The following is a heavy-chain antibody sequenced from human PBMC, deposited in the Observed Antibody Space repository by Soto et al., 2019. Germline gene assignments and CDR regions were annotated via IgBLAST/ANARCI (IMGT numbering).Heavy chain of an antibody. CDR2: IYYSGST. J-gene: IGHJ1*01. V-gene: IGHV4-30-4*01. CDR1: GGSISSGDYY. D-gene: IGHD2-15*01. CDR3: ARVNIVVVVAATHEYFQH. Sequence: QVQLQESGPGLVKPSQTLSLTCTVSGGSISSGDYYWSWISQPPGKGLEWIGYIYYSGSTYYNPSLKSRVTISVDTSKNQFSLKLSSVTAADTAVYYCARVNIVVVVAATHEYFQHWGQGTLVTVSS.